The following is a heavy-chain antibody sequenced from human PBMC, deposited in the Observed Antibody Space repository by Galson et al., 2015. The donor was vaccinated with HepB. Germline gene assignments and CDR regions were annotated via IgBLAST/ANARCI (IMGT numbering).Heavy chain of an antibody. CDR3: ARDSTSGEATWIQHNYYYYYMDV. Sequence: SLRLSCAASGFTFSSYSMNWVRQAPGKGLEWVSSISSSSSYIYYADSVKGRFTISRDNAKNSLYLQMNSLRAEDTAVYYCARDSTSGEATWIQHNYYYYYMDVWGKGTTVTVSS. D-gene: IGHD5-18*01. V-gene: IGHV3-21*01. CDR1: GFTFSSYS. CDR2: ISSSSSYI. J-gene: IGHJ6*03.